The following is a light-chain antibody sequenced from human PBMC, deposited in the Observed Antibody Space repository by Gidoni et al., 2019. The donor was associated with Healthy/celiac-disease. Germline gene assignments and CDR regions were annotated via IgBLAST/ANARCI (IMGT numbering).Light chain of an antibody. J-gene: IGLJ3*02. CDR2: QDS. Sequence: SYELTQPPSASVSPGQTASITCSGDKLGDKYACWYQQKPGQSPVLVIYQDSKRPSGIPERFSGSNSGNTATLTISGTQAMDEADYYCQAWDSSFWVFGGGTKLTVL. CDR3: QAWDSSFWV. CDR1: KLGDKY. V-gene: IGLV3-1*01.